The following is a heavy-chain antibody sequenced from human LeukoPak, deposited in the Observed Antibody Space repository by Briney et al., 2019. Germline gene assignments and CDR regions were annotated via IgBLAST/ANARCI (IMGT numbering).Heavy chain of an antibody. J-gene: IGHJ6*02. V-gene: IGHV4-4*02. Sequence: SETLSLTCAVSGGSINSGGYSWSWVRQPPGKGLEWIGEIYHSGSTNYNPSLKSRVTISVDKSKNQFSLKLSSVTAADTAVYYCARVPYQLLPSRHYYYYGMDVWGQGTTVTVSS. CDR2: IYHSGST. CDR3: ARVPYQLLPSRHYYYYGMDV. D-gene: IGHD2-2*01. CDR1: GGSINSGGYS.